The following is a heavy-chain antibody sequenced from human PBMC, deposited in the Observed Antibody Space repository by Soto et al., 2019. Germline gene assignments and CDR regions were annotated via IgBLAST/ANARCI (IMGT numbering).Heavy chain of an antibody. Sequence: ASVKVSCKASGYTFTSYGISWVRQAPGQGLEWMGWISAYNGNTNYAQKLQGRVTMTTDTSTSTAYMELRSLRSDDTAVYYCARHPTFGVPAAQNGYWFDPWGQGTLVTVSS. CDR3: ARHPTFGVPAAQNGYWFDP. CDR1: GYTFTSYG. J-gene: IGHJ5*02. CDR2: ISAYNGNT. V-gene: IGHV1-18*01. D-gene: IGHD2-2*01.